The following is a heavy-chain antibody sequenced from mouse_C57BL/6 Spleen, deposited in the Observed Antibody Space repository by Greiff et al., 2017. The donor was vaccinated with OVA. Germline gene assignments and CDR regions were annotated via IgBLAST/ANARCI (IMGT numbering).Heavy chain of an antibody. V-gene: IGHV1-42*01. Sequence: VQLQQSGPELVKPGASVKISCKASGYSFTGYYMNWVKQSPEKSLEWIGEINPSTGGTTYNQKFKAKATLTVDKSSSTAYMQLKSLTSEDSAVYYCATGTFDYWGQGPTLTVSS. CDR3: ATGTFDY. CDR1: GYSFTGYY. CDR2: INPSTGGT. J-gene: IGHJ2*01. D-gene: IGHD4-1*01.